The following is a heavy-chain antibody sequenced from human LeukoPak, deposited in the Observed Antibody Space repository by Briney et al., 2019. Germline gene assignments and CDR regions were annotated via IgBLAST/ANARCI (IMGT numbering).Heavy chain of an antibody. CDR1: GFTFSSYS. D-gene: IGHD3-22*01. CDR2: ISSSSSYI. J-gene: IGHJ4*02. V-gene: IGHV3-21*01. CDR3: ASEENMIVFDY. Sequence: AGGSLRLSCAASGFTFSSYSMNWVRQAPGKGLEWVSSISSSSSYIYYADSVKGRFTISRDNSKNTLYLQMNSLRAEDTAVYYCASEENMIVFDYWGQGTLVTVSS.